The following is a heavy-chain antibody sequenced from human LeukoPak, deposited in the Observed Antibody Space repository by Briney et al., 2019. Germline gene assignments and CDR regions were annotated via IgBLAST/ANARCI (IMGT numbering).Heavy chain of an antibody. CDR2: ISGDGGST. J-gene: IGHJ4*02. D-gene: IGHD3-10*01. Sequence: GGSLRLSCAASGFTFDDYAMHWVRQAPGKGLEWVSLISGDGGSTYYADSVKGRFTISRDNSKNSLYLQMNSLRAEDTAVYYCARSHESFASGSGDYWGQGTLVTVSS. CDR3: ARSHESFASGSGDY. V-gene: IGHV3-43*02. CDR1: GFTFDDYA.